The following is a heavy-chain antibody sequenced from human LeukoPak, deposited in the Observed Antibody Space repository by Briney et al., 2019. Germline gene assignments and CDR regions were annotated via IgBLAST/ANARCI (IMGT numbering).Heavy chain of an antibody. Sequence: GESLRLSCAASGFTFSTYNMNWVRQAPGKGLEWVSSISSSSSYIYYADSVKGRFTISRDNAKNSLFLQVNSLTAEDTAVYYCGRGYYDSSGYSPRSSFDYWGQGTLVTVSS. V-gene: IGHV3-21*01. J-gene: IGHJ4*02. CDR2: ISSSSSYI. CDR3: GRGYYDSSGYSPRSSFDY. CDR1: GFTFSTYN. D-gene: IGHD3-22*01.